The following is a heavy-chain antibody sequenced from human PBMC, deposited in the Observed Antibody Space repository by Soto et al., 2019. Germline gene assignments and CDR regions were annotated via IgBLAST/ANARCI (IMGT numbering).Heavy chain of an antibody. D-gene: IGHD2-15*01. V-gene: IGHV5-51*01. CDR2: IYPGDSDT. CDR1: GYSFTSYW. CDR3: ARNSRYCSGGSCYSGTYYYGMDV. J-gene: IGHJ6*02. Sequence: PGESLKISCKGSGYSFTSYWIGWVRQMPGKGLEWMGIIYPGDSDTRYSPSFQGQVTISADKSISTAYLQWSSLKALDTAMYYCARNSRYCSGGSCYSGTYYYGMDVWGQGTTVTVSS.